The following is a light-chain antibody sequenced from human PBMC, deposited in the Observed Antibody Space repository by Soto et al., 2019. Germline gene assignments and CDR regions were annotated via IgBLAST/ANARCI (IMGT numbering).Light chain of an antibody. CDR1: KDISNY. CDR2: DAS. V-gene: IGKV1-33*01. Sequence: DIQMTQSPSSLSASVGDRVTITCQASKDISNYLNWYQQKPGKAPKLLIYDASNLETGVPSRFSGSGSGTDFTFTISSLQPEDIATYYCQQYDNLRRTFGQGTKLEIK. J-gene: IGKJ2*01. CDR3: QQYDNLRRT.